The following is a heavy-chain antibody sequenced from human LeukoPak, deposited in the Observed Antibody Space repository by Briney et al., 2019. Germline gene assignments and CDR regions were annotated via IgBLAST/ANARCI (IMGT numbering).Heavy chain of an antibody. J-gene: IGHJ4*02. CDR3: ATDSSGYYAAFDY. Sequence: GGSLRLSCAASGFTLSNYVMHWVRQAPGKGLEWVALTRYDGSDKYNADSLKGRFTISRDNSKNSLYLQMNSLRAEDTAVYYCATDSSGYYAAFDYWGQGTLVTVSS. CDR2: TRYDGSDK. CDR1: GFTLSNYV. D-gene: IGHD3-22*01. V-gene: IGHV3-30*02.